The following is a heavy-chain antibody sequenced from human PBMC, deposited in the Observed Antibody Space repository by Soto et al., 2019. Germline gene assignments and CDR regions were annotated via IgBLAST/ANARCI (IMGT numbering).Heavy chain of an antibody. CDR1: GGTFSNYL. J-gene: IGHJ4*02. V-gene: IGHV1-69*01. CDR3: ARLRGRESC. D-gene: IGHD3-16*01. Sequence: QVQLVQSGAEVKKPGSSVKVSCKASGGTFSNYLISWVRQAPGQGLEWMGGIITIFGIANYAQKFEGRVTINADESTSTAYMELSSLRSGDTAVYYCARLRGRESCWGQGTLVTVSS. CDR2: IITIFGIA.